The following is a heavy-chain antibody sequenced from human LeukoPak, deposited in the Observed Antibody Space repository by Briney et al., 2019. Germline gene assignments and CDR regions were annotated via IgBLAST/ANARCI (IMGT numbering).Heavy chain of an antibody. CDR2: ICSSGST. J-gene: IGHJ4*02. V-gene: IGHV3-53*01. D-gene: IGHD6-6*01. CDR1: GFTVSSNY. Sequence: GGSLRLSCAASGFTVSSNYMSWVRQAPGKGLEWVSVICSSGSTYYADSVKGRFTISRDNSMNTLYLQMNSLRAEDTAVYYCARDRLYSSSSEDYWGQGTLVTVSS. CDR3: ARDRLYSSSSEDY.